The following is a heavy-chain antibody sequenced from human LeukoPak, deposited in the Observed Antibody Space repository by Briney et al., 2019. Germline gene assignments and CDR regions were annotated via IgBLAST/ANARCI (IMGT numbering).Heavy chain of an antibody. Sequence: SVKVSCKASGGTFSSYAISWVRQAPGQGLEWMGGIIPIFGTANYAQKFQGRVTITADESTSTAYMELSSLRSEDTAVYYCARGRGFIAAAGSGAFDIWGQGTMVTVSS. J-gene: IGHJ3*02. CDR1: GGTFSSYA. V-gene: IGHV1-69*01. D-gene: IGHD6-13*01. CDR3: ARGRGFIAAAGSGAFDI. CDR2: IIPIFGTA.